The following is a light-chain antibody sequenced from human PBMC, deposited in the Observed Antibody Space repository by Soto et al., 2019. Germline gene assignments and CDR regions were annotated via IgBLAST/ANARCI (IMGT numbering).Light chain of an antibody. Sequence: EIVLTQSPGTLSLSPGERATLSCRASQSVGSNLAWYQQKPGQPPRLLIYGASTRATGIPDRFSGSGSGTDFTLTISRLEPEDFAVFYCQQYGSSPRTFGQGTKVDIK. J-gene: IGKJ1*01. CDR2: GAS. CDR1: QSVGSN. V-gene: IGKV3-20*01. CDR3: QQYGSSPRT.